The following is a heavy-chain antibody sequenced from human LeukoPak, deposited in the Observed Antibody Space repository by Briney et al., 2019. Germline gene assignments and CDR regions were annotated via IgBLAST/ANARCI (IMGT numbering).Heavy chain of an antibody. CDR1: GGSFSGYY. D-gene: IGHD3-10*01. CDR3: ARDMYYYGSGSY. J-gene: IGHJ4*02. CDR2: INHSGST. Sequence: SETLSLTCAVYGGSFSGYYWSWVRQPPGKGLEWIGEINHSGSTNYNPSLKSRVTISVDTSRNQFSLKLSSVTAADTAVYYCARDMYYYGSGSYWGQGTLVTVSS. V-gene: IGHV4-34*01.